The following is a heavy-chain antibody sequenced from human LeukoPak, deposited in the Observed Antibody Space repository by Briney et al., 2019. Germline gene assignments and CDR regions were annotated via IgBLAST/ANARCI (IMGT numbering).Heavy chain of an antibody. J-gene: IGHJ3*02. CDR1: GFTVSDNY. V-gene: IGHV3-53*01. Sequence: PGGSLRLSCAASGFTVSDNYTSWVRQAPGKGLEWASAISGGGSTYYADSVKGRFIISRDNSKNTVYLQLNSLRAEDTAVYYCARGGDTIGSIRSPFDIWGQGTMVTVSS. D-gene: IGHD3-22*01. CDR2: ISGGGST. CDR3: ARGGDTIGSIRSPFDI.